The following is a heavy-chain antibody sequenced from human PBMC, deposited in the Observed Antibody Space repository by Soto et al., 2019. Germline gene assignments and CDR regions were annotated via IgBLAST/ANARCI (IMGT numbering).Heavy chain of an antibody. CDR2: ISTYNGNT. J-gene: IGHJ6*02. V-gene: IGHV1-18*01. Sequence: ASVKVSCKASGYTFTTYDISWVRQAPGQGLEWMGRISTYNGNTNYPQSLQGRLTMTADTSTTTAYMELRNLRSDDTAVYYCARDPYHVLMVNAPNLYGMDVWGQGTTVTVSS. CDR3: ARDPYHVLMVNAPNLYGMDV. CDR1: GYTFTTYD. D-gene: IGHD2-8*01.